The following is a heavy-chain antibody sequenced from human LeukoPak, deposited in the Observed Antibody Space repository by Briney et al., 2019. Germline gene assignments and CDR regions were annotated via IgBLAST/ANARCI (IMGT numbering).Heavy chain of an antibody. J-gene: IGHJ6*03. CDR2: IYTSGST. CDR1: GGSISSYY. V-gene: IGHV4-4*09. Sequence: SETLSLTCTVSGGSISSYYWSWIRQPPGKGLEWIGYIYTSGSTNYNPSLKRRVTISVDTSKNQFSLKLSSVTAADTAVYYCARAHYDFWSGYYRSEDLGYYYYYMDVWGKGTTVTVSS. CDR3: ARAHYDFWSGYYRSEDLGYYYYYMDV. D-gene: IGHD3-3*01.